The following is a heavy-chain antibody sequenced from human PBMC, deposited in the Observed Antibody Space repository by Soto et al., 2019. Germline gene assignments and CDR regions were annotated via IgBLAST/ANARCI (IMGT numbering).Heavy chain of an antibody. CDR1: GGTFSNYA. Sequence: QVQLVQSGAEVKKPGSSVKVSCKASGGTFSNYAISWVRQAPGQGLEWMGGIIPIFGTPHYAQTLQGRVTITANESWSAVYMELSRLRAEDTAVYYWARDGRSDDGFDIWGQGTMVTVSS. CDR3: ARDGRSDDGFDI. CDR2: IIPIFGTP. D-gene: IGHD1-26*01. J-gene: IGHJ3*02. V-gene: IGHV1-69*12.